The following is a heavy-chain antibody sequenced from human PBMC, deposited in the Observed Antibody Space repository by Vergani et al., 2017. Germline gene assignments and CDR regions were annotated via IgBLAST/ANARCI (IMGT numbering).Heavy chain of an antibody. V-gene: IGHV3-23*01. Sequence: EVQLLESGGGLVQPGGSLRLSCAASGFTFSSYAMSWVRQAPGKGLEWVSAISGSGGSTYYADSVKGRFTISRDNSKNTLYLQMNSLRAEDTAVYYCAKAVYCSSTSCPTNYYYDYMDVWGKGTTVTVSS. J-gene: IGHJ6*03. D-gene: IGHD2-2*01. CDR2: ISGSGGST. CDR3: AKAVYCSSTSCPTNYYYDYMDV. CDR1: GFTFSSYA.